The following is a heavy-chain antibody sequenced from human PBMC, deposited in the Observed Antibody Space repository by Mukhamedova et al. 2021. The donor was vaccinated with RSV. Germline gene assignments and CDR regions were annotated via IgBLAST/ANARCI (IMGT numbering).Heavy chain of an antibody. V-gene: IGHV5-10-1*01. CDR3: ARPRYSSSWDAFDI. J-gene: IGHJ3*02. D-gene: IGHD6-13*01. Sequence: DSYTNYSPSFQGLVTISADKSISTAYLQWSSLKASDTAMYYCARPRYSSSWDAFDIWGQGTMVTVSS. CDR2: DSYT.